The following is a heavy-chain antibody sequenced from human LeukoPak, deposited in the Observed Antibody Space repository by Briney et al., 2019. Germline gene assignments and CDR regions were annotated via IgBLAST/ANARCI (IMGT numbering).Heavy chain of an antibody. CDR1: GFTFNNYA. CDR2: ISGSGGTT. V-gene: IGHV3-23*01. Sequence: PGGSLRPSCAASGFTFNNYAVSWVRQAPGKGLEWVSAISGSGGTTYYADSVKGRFTISRDNSKNTLYLQMNSLRAEDTAVYYCARGSGSYHYYGMDVWGQGTTVTVSS. D-gene: IGHD1-26*01. J-gene: IGHJ6*02. CDR3: ARGSGSYHYYGMDV.